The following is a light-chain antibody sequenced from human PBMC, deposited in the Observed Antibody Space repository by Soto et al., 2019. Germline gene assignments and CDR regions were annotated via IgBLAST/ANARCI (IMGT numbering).Light chain of an antibody. Sequence: QSALTQPPSASGTPGQRVTISCSGSSSNIGRNYVYWYQQLPGTASKLLIYSNNQRPSGVPDRFSGSKSGTSASLAISGLRSEDEADYYCAAWDDSLSALVFGGGTKLTVL. CDR1: SSNIGRNY. V-gene: IGLV1-47*02. CDR3: AAWDDSLSALV. CDR2: SNN. J-gene: IGLJ3*02.